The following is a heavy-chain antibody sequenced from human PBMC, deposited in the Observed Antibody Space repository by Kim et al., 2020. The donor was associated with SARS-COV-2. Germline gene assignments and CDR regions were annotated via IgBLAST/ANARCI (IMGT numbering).Heavy chain of an antibody. CDR2: ISYDGSNK. D-gene: IGHD6-19*01. CDR3: ARDMGVAARVYGMDV. CDR1: GFTFSSYA. Sequence: GGSLRLSCAASGFTFSSYAMHWVRQAPGKGLEWVAVISYDGSNKYYADSVKGRFTISRDNSKNTLYLQMNSLRAEDTAVYYCARDMGVAARVYGMDVWGQGTTVTVSS. V-gene: IGHV3-30*04. J-gene: IGHJ6*02.